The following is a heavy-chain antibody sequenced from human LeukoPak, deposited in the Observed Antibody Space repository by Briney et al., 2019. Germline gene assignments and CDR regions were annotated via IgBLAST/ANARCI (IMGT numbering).Heavy chain of an antibody. CDR2: IYYNGNT. D-gene: IGHD6-19*01. CDR1: GGSFSGYY. Sequence: SETLSLTCAVYGGSFSGYYWSWIRQPPGKRLEWIGYIYYNGNTNYNSSLQSRVTISVDTSKNQFSLNLRSVTAADTAVYYCARGGWYLDYWGQGTLVTVSS. CDR3: ARGGWYLDY. J-gene: IGHJ4*02. V-gene: IGHV4-59*01.